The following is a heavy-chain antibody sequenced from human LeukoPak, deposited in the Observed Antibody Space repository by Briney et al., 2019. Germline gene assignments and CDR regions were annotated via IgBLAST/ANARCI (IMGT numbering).Heavy chain of an antibody. CDR3: AREKDGGTHGYIQH. CDR2: IIPIFGIA. J-gene: IGHJ1*01. V-gene: IGHV1-69*04. Sequence: SVKVSCKASGVTFSSYAISWVRQAPGQGLECVGRIIPIFGIANYAQKFQGRVTITADKSTSTAYMALSSLRSEDTAVYYCAREKDGGTHGYIQHWGQGTLVTVSS. CDR1: GVTFSSYA. D-gene: IGHD4-23*01.